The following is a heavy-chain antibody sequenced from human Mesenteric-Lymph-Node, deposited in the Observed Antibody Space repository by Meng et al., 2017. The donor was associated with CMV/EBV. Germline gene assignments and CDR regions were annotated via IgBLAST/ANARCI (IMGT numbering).Heavy chain of an antibody. D-gene: IGHD3-10*01. V-gene: IGHV4-61*01. CDR1: GDSVSGGSYY. J-gene: IGHJ6*02. CDR3: ARTSFVYGMDV. Sequence: SETLSLTCTVSGDSVSGGSYYWTWIRQAPGKGLEWIGYIYNSVSTNYNPSLKSRVTISVDTSKNQFSLKLTSVTAADTAVYYCARTSFVYGMDVWGQGTTVTVSS. CDR2: IYNSVST.